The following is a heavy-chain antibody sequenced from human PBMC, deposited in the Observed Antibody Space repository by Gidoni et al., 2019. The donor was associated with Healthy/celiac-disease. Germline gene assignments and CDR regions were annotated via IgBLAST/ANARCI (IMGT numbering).Heavy chain of an antibody. CDR2: IIPIIGTA. D-gene: IGHD2-15*01. J-gene: IGHJ6*02. CDR1: GGTFSSYA. Sequence: QVPLVQSGAEVKKPGSSVKVSCKASGGTFSSYAFSWVRPAPGPGLEWMGGIIPIIGTANYAQKFQGRVTITADESTSTAYMELSSLRSEDTAVYYCARAGDCSGGSCYYYYYGMDVWGQGTTVTVSS. V-gene: IGHV1-69*01. CDR3: ARAGDCSGGSCYYYYYGMDV.